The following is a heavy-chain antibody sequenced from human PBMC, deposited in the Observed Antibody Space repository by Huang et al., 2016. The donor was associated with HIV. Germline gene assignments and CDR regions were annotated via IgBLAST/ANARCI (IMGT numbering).Heavy chain of an antibody. D-gene: IGHD3-22*01. CDR1: GYAFTSYY. J-gene: IGHJ4*02. Sequence: QVQLVQSGAEVKKPGASVKVSCKASGYAFTSYYMHWVRQAPGQGLEWVGIINPRDGSTSYAQKFQGRVTTTRDTSTNTVFMELSSLRSEDTAVYYCARDRDFYDSSGYWGFNYFDYWGQGTLVTVSS. CDR2: INPRDGST. V-gene: IGHV1-46*01. CDR3: ARDRDFYDSSGYWGFNYFDY.